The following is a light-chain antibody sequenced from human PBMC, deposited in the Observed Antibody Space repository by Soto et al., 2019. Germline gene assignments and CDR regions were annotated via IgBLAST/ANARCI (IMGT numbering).Light chain of an antibody. V-gene: IGKV3-11*01. CDR2: EAS. Sequence: IVLTQSPATLSLSPWERATLSCRASQSVGNYLAWYQQKPGQAPRLLISEASNRATGIPARFSGSGSGTDFTLTISSLEPEDFAVYYCQQYNNWPPWTFGQGTKVDI. J-gene: IGKJ1*01. CDR3: QQYNNWPPWT. CDR1: QSVGNY.